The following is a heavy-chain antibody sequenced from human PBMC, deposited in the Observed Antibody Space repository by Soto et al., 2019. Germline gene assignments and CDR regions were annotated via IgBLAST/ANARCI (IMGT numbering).Heavy chain of an antibody. Sequence: QMQLQESGPGLVKPSETLSLTCTVSGGSIRGYYWSWIRQSAGMRLEWIGRMHTSGSTNYNPSLKSRVTISVDMSKNHISLKLTSVTAADTALYYCVRASMPKAHFDSWGQGTLVTVSS. V-gene: IGHV4-4*07. CDR2: MHTSGST. D-gene: IGHD2-2*01. CDR1: GGSIRGYY. CDR3: VRASMPKAHFDS. J-gene: IGHJ4*02.